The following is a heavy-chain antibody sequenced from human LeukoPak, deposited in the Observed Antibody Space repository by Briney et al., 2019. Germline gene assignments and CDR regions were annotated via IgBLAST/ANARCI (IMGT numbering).Heavy chain of an antibody. CDR3: ATGDYYDSSGYSSDLDY. CDR1: GYTFTDYY. D-gene: IGHD3-22*01. Sequence: ASVKIFCKVSGYTFTDYYMHWVQQAPGKGLEWMGLVDPEDGETIYAEKFQGRVTITADTSTDTAYMELSSLRSEDTAVYYCATGDYYDSSGYSSDLDYWGQGTLVTVSS. CDR2: VDPEDGET. V-gene: IGHV1-69-2*01. J-gene: IGHJ4*02.